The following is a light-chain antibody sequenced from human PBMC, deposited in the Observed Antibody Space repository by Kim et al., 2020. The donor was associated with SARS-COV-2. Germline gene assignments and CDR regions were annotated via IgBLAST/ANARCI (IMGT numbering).Light chain of an antibody. V-gene: IGKV3-11*01. CDR3: QQRTRWPLT. CDR1: QNVGSH. J-gene: IGKJ4*01. CDR2: DAV. Sequence: SPGERATRSCRASQNVGSHLGWYQQKPGQAPRLLIYDAVNRATGIPARFSGSGSGTDFTLTISSLEPEDLAVYYCQQRTRWPLTFGGGTKVDIK.